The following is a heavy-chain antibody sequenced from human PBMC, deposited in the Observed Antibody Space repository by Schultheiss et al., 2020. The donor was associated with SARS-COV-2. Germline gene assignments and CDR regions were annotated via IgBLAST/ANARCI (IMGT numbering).Heavy chain of an antibody. D-gene: IGHD6-6*01. Sequence: SETLSLTCAVSGGSISSGGYSWSWIRQPPGKGLEWIGYIYHSGSAYYNPSLKGPITISVDRSKNQFSLKLSSVTAADTAVYYCAVAYSSSPDYWGQGTLVTVSS. CDR1: GGSISSGGYS. CDR3: AVAYSSSPDY. CDR2: IYHSGSA. J-gene: IGHJ4*02. V-gene: IGHV4-30-2*01.